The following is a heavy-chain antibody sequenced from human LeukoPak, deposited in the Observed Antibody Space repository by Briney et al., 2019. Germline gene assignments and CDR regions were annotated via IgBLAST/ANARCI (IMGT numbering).Heavy chain of an antibody. Sequence: SGGSLRLSCAASGFTFSDYYMSWIRQAPGKGLEWVSYISSSGSTIYYADSVKGRFTISRDNAKNSLYLQMNSLRAEDTAVYYCARDPVTMIRGAFDIWGQGTMVTVSS. V-gene: IGHV3-11*01. CDR2: ISSSGSTI. CDR1: GFTFSDYY. D-gene: IGHD3-22*01. CDR3: ARDPVTMIRGAFDI. J-gene: IGHJ3*02.